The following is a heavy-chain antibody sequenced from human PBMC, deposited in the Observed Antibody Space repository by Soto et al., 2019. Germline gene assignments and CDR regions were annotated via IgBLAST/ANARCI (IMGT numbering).Heavy chain of an antibody. D-gene: IGHD6-13*01. V-gene: IGHV4-4*02. J-gene: IGHJ5*02. Sequence: PSETLSLTCAVSGGSISSSNWWSWVRQPPGKGLEWIGEIYHSGSTNYNPSLKSRVTISVDKSKNQFSLKLSSVTAADTAVYYCARGPYSSSAKWFDPWGQGTMVTVSS. CDR3: ARGPYSSSAKWFDP. CDR1: GGSISSSNW. CDR2: IYHSGST.